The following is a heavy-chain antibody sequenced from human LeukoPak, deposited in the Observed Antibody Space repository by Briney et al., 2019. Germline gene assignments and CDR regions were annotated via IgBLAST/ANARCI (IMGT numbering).Heavy chain of an antibody. CDR3: ARTYKVGATTFDY. V-gene: IGHV3-30*02. J-gene: IGHJ4*02. Sequence: PGGSLRLSCVASGFTFRSYGIHWVRQAPGKGLEWLAFIWYDEITKNYADSVKGRFTISRDNSKNTLYVQLNSLRPDDTAVYYCARTYKVGATTFDYWGQGTLVTVSS. D-gene: IGHD1-26*01. CDR1: GFTFRSYG. CDR2: IWYDEITK.